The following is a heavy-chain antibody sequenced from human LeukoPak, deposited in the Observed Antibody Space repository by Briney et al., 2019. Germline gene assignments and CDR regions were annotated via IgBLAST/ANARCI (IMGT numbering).Heavy chain of an antibody. V-gene: IGHV4-30-2*01. CDR1: GGSISSGGYS. Sequence: SQTLSLTCAVSGGSISSGGYSWSWIRQPPGKGLEWIGYIYHSGSTYYNPSLKSRVTISVDTSKNQFSLKLTSVTAADTAVYYCARGTGPGTLDYWGKGTVVTVS. D-gene: IGHD6-13*01. CDR3: ARGTGPGTLDY. J-gene: IGHJ4*02. CDR2: IYHSGST.